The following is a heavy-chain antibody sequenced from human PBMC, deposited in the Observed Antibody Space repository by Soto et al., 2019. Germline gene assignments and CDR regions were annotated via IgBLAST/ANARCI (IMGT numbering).Heavy chain of an antibody. D-gene: IGHD2-15*01. V-gene: IGHV4-61*01. CDR3: ARDETRIYGMDV. Sequence: QVQLQESGPGLVKPSETLSLTCTVSGGSVSSGSYYWSWIRQPPGKGLEWIGYIYYSGSTNYNPSLKSRVTISVDTSKNQFSLKLSSVTAADTAVYYCARDETRIYGMDVWGQGTTVTVSS. CDR1: GGSVSSGSYY. CDR2: IYYSGST. J-gene: IGHJ6*02.